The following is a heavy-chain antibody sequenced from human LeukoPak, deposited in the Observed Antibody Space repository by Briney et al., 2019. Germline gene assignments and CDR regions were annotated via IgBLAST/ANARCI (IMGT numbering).Heavy chain of an antibody. J-gene: IGHJ6*03. CDR3: AKSGASPLYHLDV. Sequence: GGSLRLSCAASGFTFSSYAMSWVRQAPGKGLEWVSAISGSGGSTYYADSVKGRFTISRDDSKNTLYLQMSSLRVDDTAIYYCAKSGASPLYHLDVWGKGATVTVSS. CDR2: ISGSGGST. D-gene: IGHD1-26*01. CDR1: GFTFSSYA. V-gene: IGHV3-23*01.